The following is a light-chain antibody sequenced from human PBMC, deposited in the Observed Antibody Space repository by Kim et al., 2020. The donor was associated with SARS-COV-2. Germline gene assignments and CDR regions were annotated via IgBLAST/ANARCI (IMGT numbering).Light chain of an antibody. CDR2: GAS. V-gene: IGKV3-15*01. Sequence: EIVMTQSPATLSVSPGERATLSCRASQSVSSNLAWYQQKPGQAPRLLMYGASTRATGVPARFSGSGSGTDFTLTIASLQSEDSAVYYCQQYNDWLRLTFGGGTKVDIK. CDR3: QQYNDWLRLT. J-gene: IGKJ4*01. CDR1: QSVSSN.